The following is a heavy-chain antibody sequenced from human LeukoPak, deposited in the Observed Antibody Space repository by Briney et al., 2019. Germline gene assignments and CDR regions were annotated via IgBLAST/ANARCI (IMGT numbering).Heavy chain of an antibody. Sequence: SETLSLTCSVSGDSISRGDHYWSWIRQPPGKGLEWIGYIYYSGSTYYNPSLKSRVTISVDRSKNQFSLKLSSVTAADTAVYYCARTPRGYDFWSGYSAPQWGQGTQVTVSS. CDR3: ARTPRGYDFWSGYSAPQ. J-gene: IGHJ4*02. V-gene: IGHV4-30-4*08. D-gene: IGHD3-3*01. CDR1: GDSISRGDHY. CDR2: IYYSGST.